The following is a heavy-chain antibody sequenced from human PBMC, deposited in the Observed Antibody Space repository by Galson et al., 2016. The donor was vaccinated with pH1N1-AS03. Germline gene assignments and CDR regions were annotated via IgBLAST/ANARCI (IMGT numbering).Heavy chain of an antibody. CDR2: ISSSNGTI. V-gene: IGHV3-48*04. CDR1: GFTFRSYS. J-gene: IGHJ5*02. Sequence: SLRLSCAGSGFTFRSYSMNWVRQAPGKGLEWLSFISSSNGTIHYADSVKGRFITSRDNAKNSVYLQMNSLRVADTAVYYCVRHNSIDYGSGNEGWFDPWGQGTLVTVSS. CDR3: VRHNSIDYGSGNEGWFDP. D-gene: IGHD3-10*01.